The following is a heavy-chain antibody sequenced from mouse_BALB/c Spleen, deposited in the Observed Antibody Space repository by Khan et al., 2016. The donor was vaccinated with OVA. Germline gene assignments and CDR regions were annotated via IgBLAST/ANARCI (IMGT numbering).Heavy chain of an antibody. CDR2: IFPGDGST. Sequence: QVQLKQSGAELVKPGTSVKLSCKASGYTFTSYDINWVRQRPEQGLDWIGWIFPGDGSTKYNEKFKGKATLTTDKSSSTAYMQLSRLTSEGSAVYFCARGGYGGFAYWGQGTLVTVSA. J-gene: IGHJ3*01. V-gene: IGHV1-85*01. D-gene: IGHD2-14*01. CDR3: ARGGYGGFAY. CDR1: GYTFTSYD.